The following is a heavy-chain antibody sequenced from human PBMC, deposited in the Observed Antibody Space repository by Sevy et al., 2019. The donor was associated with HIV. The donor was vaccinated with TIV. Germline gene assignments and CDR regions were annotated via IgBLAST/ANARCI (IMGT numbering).Heavy chain of an antibody. D-gene: IGHD3-22*01. CDR3: ARAQQVTMLVVIGGLYFDF. Sequence: GGSLRLSCAASGFTFSSYWMTWVRQAPGKGLEWVANIKQDMSEKYYADSVNGVFTISSDNARHSLYLQMENLRAEDTAVYYCARAQQVTMLVVIGGLYFDFWGQGTLVTVSS. V-gene: IGHV3-7*01. CDR1: GFTFSSYW. J-gene: IGHJ4*02. CDR2: IKQDMSEK.